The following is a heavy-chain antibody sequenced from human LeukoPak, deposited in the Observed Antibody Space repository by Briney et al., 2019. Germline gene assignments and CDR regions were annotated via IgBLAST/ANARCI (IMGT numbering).Heavy chain of an antibody. CDR2: ISVYNGNT. Sequence: ASVKVSCKASGYTFTSYGISWVRQAPGQGLEWMGWISVYNGNTNYAQKLQGRVTMTTDTSTSTAYMELRSLRSDDTAVYYCARDYSGYDRYYYYYMDVWGKGTTVTVSS. V-gene: IGHV1-18*01. CDR1: GYTFTSYG. CDR3: ARDYSGYDRYYYYYMDV. J-gene: IGHJ6*03. D-gene: IGHD5-12*01.